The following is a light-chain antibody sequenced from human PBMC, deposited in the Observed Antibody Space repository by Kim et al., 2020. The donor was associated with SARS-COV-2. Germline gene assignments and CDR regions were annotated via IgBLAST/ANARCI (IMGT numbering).Light chain of an antibody. CDR3: QAWDTSTVV. Sequence: ASPGKAPTIPCSGDKLGDKYACWYHQKPGQSPVLVIYQDNKRPSGIPERFSGSNSGNTATLTIRGTQPIDEADYYCQAWDTSTVVFGGGTKLTVL. CDR2: QDN. J-gene: IGLJ3*02. V-gene: IGLV3-1*01. CDR1: KLGDKY.